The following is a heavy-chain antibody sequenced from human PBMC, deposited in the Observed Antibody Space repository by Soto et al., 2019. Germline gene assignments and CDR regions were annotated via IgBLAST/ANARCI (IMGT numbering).Heavy chain of an antibody. CDR2: IWYDGSNK. V-gene: IGHV3-33*01. CDR1: GFTFRSYG. J-gene: IGHJ5*02. CDR3: ARGIHDYGDYAPFS. Sequence: QVQLVESGGGVVQPGRSLRLSCAASGFTFRSYGMQRVRQAPDKGLEWVAVIWYDGSNKYYADSVKGRFTISRDNSKNTLYLQMNSLRAEDTAVYYCARGIHDYGDYAPFSWGQGTLVTVSS. D-gene: IGHD4-17*01.